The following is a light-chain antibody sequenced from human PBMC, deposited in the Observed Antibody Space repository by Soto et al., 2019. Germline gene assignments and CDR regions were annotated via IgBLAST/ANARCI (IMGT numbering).Light chain of an antibody. CDR2: YDS. V-gene: IGLV3-21*01. J-gene: IGLJ3*02. CDR1: NIGSKS. CDR3: QVWDISSGHVV. Sequence: SYELTQPPSVSVAPGKTASVACGGSNIGSKSVHWYQKKSGQAPVLVMYYDSDRPSGIPERFSGSNSGNTATLAISRVEAWDEAEYYSQVWDISSGHVVFGGGTKLTVL.